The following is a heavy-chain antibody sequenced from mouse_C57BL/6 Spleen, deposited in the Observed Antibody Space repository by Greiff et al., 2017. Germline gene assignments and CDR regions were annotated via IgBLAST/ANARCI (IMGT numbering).Heavy chain of an antibody. CDR2: IYPSDSET. V-gene: IGHV1-61*01. CDR1: GYTFTSYW. Sequence: QVQLQQPGAELVRPGSSVKLSCKASGYTFTSYWMDWVKQSPGQGLEWIGNIYPSDSETHYNQKFKDKAILSVDKSSSTAYMQLSSLTSEDSAVYYCARTRNAWFAYRGQGTLVTVSA. J-gene: IGHJ3*01. CDR3: ARTRNAWFAY. D-gene: IGHD2-1*01.